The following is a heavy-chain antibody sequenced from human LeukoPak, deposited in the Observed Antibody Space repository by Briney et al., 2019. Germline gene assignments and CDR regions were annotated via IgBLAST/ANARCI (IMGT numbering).Heavy chain of an antibody. D-gene: IGHD3-22*01. Sequence: GGPLRLSCAASGFTFSSYAMSWVRQAPGKGLEWVSAISGSGGSTYYADSVKGRFTISRDNSRNTLYLQMNSLRAEDTAVYYCAKENYDSSGYYFDYWGQGTLVTVSS. CDR3: AKENYDSSGYYFDY. CDR1: GFTFSSYA. V-gene: IGHV3-23*01. J-gene: IGHJ4*02. CDR2: ISGSGGST.